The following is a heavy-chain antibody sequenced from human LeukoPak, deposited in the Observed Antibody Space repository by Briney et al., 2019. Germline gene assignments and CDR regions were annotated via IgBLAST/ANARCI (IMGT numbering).Heavy chain of an antibody. D-gene: IGHD6-13*01. CDR3: ARGAIAAAGGIDY. Sequence: SGGSLRLSCAASGFTFSSYDMHWVRHATGKGLEWVSAIGTAGDTYYPGSVKGRFTISRENAKNSLYLQMNSLRAGDTAVYYCARGAIAAAGGIDYWGQGTLVTVSS. J-gene: IGHJ4*02. CDR1: GFTFSSYD. CDR2: IGTAGDT. V-gene: IGHV3-13*01.